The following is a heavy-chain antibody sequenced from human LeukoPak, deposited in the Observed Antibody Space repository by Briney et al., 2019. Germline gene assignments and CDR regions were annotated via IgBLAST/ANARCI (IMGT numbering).Heavy chain of an antibody. Sequence: SVKVSCKASGGTFSSYAISWVRQAPGQGLEWMGRIIPILGIANYAQKFQGRVTITADKSTSTAYMELSRLRSEDTAVYYCASSGRITMVRGVGEFDPWGQGTLVTVSS. CDR1: GGTFSSYA. CDR3: ASSGRITMVRGVGEFDP. J-gene: IGHJ5*02. V-gene: IGHV1-69*04. D-gene: IGHD3-10*01. CDR2: IIPILGIA.